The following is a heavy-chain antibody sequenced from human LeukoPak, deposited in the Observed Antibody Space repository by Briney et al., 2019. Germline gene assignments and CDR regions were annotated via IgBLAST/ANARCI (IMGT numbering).Heavy chain of an antibody. CDR1: GFTLSNAW. D-gene: IGHD3-10*01. V-gene: IGHV3-7*04. Sequence: GGSLRLSCAAYGFTLSNAWMSWVRQAPGKGLEWVANIKQDGTEKHYVDSVKGRFTISRDNAKHALHLQMNGLATEHTESHDCARPYYGGSVRLNRPYDYWGQGTLVTVSS. CDR3: ARPYYGGSVRLNRPYDY. J-gene: IGHJ4*02. CDR2: IKQDGTEK.